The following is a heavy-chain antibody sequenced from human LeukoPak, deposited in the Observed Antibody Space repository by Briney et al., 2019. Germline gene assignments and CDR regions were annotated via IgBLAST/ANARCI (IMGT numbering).Heavy chain of an antibody. V-gene: IGHV1-2*02. Sequence: ASVKLTCKASGYTLADFHIQWVRQAPGQGLEWMGTLNPHSGATHYSQKFRGRVTMTRDTSVNTAYMGLNRLTSDDTAVYYCARDRAYDSSGEPMFHPWGQGSLVAVSS. CDR1: GYTLADFH. CDR3: ARDRAYDSSGEPMFHP. J-gene: IGHJ5*02. D-gene: IGHD3-22*01. CDR2: LNPHSGAT.